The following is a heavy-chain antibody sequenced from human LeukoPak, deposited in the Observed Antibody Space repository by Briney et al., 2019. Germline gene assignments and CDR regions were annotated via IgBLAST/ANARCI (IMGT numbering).Heavy chain of an antibody. V-gene: IGHV4-39*01. CDR1: GGSISSSSYY. J-gene: IGHJ6*03. Sequence: PSETLSLTCTVSGGSISSSSYYWGWIRQPPGKGLEWIGSIYYSGSTYYNPFLKSRVTISVDTSKNQFPLKLSSVTAADTAVYYCARLRFYDILTGYYQYYYYYYYMDVWGKGTTVTVSS. D-gene: IGHD3-9*01. CDR2: IYYSGST. CDR3: ARLRFYDILTGYYQYYYYYYYMDV.